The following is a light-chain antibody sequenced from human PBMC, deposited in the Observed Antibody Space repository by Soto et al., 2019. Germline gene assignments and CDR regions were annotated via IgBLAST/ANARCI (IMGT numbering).Light chain of an antibody. CDR1: SSNIGSNY. V-gene: IGLV1-47*01. J-gene: IGLJ3*02. CDR3: VAWDGSLSSVL. Sequence: QSVLTQPPSASGTPGQRVTISCSGSSSNIGSNYVYWYQQLPGTAPKLLTYRNDQRPSGVPDRFSGSKSGTSGSLAISGLRSEDEADYYCVAWDGSLSSVLFGGGTKVTVL. CDR2: RND.